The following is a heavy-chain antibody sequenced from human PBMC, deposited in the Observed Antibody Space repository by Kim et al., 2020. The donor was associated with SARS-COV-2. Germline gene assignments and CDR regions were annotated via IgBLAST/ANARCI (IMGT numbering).Heavy chain of an antibody. CDR2: IYPGDSDT. J-gene: IGHJ5*02. D-gene: IGHD2-2*01. CDR3: ARTLGYCSSTSCYAPYNWIDP. CDR1: GYSFTSYW. V-gene: IGHV5-51*01. Sequence: GESLKISCKGSGYSFTSYWIGWVRQMPGKGLEWMGIIYPGDSDTRYSPSFQGQVTISADKSISTAYLQWSSLKASDTAMYYCARTLGYCSSTSCYAPYNWIDPWGQGTLVTVS.